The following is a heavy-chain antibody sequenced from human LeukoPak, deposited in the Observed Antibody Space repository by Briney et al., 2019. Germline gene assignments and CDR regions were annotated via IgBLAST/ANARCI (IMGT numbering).Heavy chain of an antibody. J-gene: IGHJ4*02. CDR2: IYSGGST. V-gene: IGHV3-66*01. Sequence: PGGSLRLSCAASGFTVSSNYMSWVRQAPGKGLEWVSVIYSGGSTYYADSVKGRFTISRDNSKNTLYLQMNSLRAEDTAVYYCARDVKKGYGDYIDYWGQGTLVTVSS. D-gene: IGHD4-17*01. CDR3: ARDVKKGYGDYIDY. CDR1: GFTVSSNY.